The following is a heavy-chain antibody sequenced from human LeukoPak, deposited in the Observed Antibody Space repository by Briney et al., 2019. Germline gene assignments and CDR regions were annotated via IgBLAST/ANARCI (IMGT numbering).Heavy chain of an antibody. CDR1: GFTFSSCS. CDR2: ISSSSSYI. J-gene: IGHJ4*02. D-gene: IGHD6-19*01. CDR3: ARDPYSSATPEYFDY. Sequence: GGSLRLSCAASGFTFSSCSMNWVREAPGKGLEWVSSISSSSSYIYYADSVKGRFTISRDNAKNSLYLQMNSLRAEDTAVYYCARDPYSSATPEYFDYWGQGTLVSVSS. V-gene: IGHV3-21*01.